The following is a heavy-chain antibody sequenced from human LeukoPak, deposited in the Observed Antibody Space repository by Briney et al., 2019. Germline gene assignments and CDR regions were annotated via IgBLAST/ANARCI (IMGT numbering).Heavy chain of an antibody. D-gene: IGHD6-13*01. V-gene: IGHV1-58*02. CDR2: IVVGSGNT. CDR1: GFTFTSSA. CDR3: ARGRGGLYSSSWIDAFDI. Sequence: SVKVSCKASGFTFTSSAMQWVRQARGQRLEWIGWIVVGSGNTNYAQKFQERVTITRDMSTSTAYMELSSLRSEDTALYHCARGRGGLYSSSWIDAFDIWGQGTMVTVSS. J-gene: IGHJ3*02.